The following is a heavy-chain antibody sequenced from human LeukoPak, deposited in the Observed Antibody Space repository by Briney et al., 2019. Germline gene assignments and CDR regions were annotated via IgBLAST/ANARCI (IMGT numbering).Heavy chain of an antibody. CDR1: GFTFSSYA. V-gene: IGHV3-30-3*01. CDR2: ISYDGSNK. D-gene: IGHD6-6*01. J-gene: IGHJ4*02. Sequence: GGSLRLSCAASGFTFSSYAMHWVRQAPGKGLEWVAVISYDGSNKYYADSVKGRFTISRDNSKNTLYLQMNGLRAEDTAVYYCARDRQAYFDYWGQGTLVTVSS. CDR3: ARDRQAYFDY.